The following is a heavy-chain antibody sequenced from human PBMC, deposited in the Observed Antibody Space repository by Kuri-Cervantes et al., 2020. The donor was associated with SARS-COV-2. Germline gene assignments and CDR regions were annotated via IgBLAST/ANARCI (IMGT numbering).Heavy chain of an antibody. D-gene: IGHD3-22*01. CDR1: GYTFTSYY. Sequence: ASVKVSCKASGYTFTSYYMHWVRQAPGQGLEWMGIINPSGGSTSYAQKFQGRVTMTTDTSTSTAYMELRSLRSDDTAVYYCARVVVITEDYFDYWGQGTLVTVSS. CDR2: INPSGGST. V-gene: IGHV1-46*01. J-gene: IGHJ4*02. CDR3: ARVVVITEDYFDY.